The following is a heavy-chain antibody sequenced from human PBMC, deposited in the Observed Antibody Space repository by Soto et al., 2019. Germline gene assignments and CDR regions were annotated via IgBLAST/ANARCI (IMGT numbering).Heavy chain of an antibody. CDR2: IYHSVST. D-gene: IGHD1-1*01. CDR3: ERYRARSHDGDNDAFEI. Sequence: QVQLQSSGPGLMNTSGTLSLPCAGSGGASSSSNCWSGARHPTGKALEWMGEIYHSVSTNYTPSLKSRVTISVDKSKSQFALELSSVTAADTAGYYCERYRARSHDGDNDAFEIWVHETMDAVS. J-gene: IGHJ3*02. V-gene: IGHV4-4*02. CDR1: GGASSSSNC.